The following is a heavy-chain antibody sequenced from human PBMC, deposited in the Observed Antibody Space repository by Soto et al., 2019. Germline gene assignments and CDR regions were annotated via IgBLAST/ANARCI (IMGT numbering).Heavy chain of an antibody. Sequence: GSLRLSCAASGFTFSSYGMHWVRQAPGKGLEWVANIKYDGSNKYYADSVKGRFTISRDNAKNTLYLQMNSLRAEDTAVYYCARFRWGFFDYWGQGTLVTVSS. CDR2: IKYDGSNK. CDR3: ARFRWGFFDY. J-gene: IGHJ4*02. V-gene: IGHV3-33*08. D-gene: IGHD3-16*01. CDR1: GFTFSSYG.